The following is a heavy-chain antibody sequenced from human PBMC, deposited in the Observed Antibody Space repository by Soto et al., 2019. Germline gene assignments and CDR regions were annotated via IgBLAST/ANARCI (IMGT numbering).Heavy chain of an antibody. CDR2: ISSSSSYI. D-gene: IGHD4-17*01. CDR3: ATGYGDYGYAFDI. V-gene: IGHV3-21*01. Sequence: GGSLRLSCAASGFTFSSYSMNWVRQAPGKGLEWVSSISSSSSYIYYADSVKGRFTNSRDNAKNSLYLQMNSLRADDTAVYYCATGYGDYGYAFDIWGQGTMVTVSS. J-gene: IGHJ3*02. CDR1: GFTFSSYS.